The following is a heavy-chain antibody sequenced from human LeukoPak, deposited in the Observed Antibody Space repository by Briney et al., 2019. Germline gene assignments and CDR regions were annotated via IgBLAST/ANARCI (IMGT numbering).Heavy chain of an antibody. CDR3: AREGHPYYFDY. V-gene: IGHV4-59*01. CDR2: IYYSGST. Sequence: SETLSLTCTVSGGSISSYSWSWIRQPPGKGPEWIGYIYYSGSTNYNPSLKSRVTISVDTSKNQFSLKLSSVTAADTAVYYCAREGHPYYFDYWGQGTLVTVSS. J-gene: IGHJ4*02. CDR1: GGSISSYS.